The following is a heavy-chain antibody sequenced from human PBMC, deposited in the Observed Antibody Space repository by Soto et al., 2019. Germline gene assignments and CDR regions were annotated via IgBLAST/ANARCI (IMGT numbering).Heavy chain of an antibody. Sequence: SQTLSLTCVISGDSVSSNSAAWNWIRQSPSRGLEWLGRTYYRSKWYNDYAVSVKSRITINPDTSKNQFSLQLNSVTPEDTAVYYCAGDPNWGFSATSYNWFDPWGQGTLVTVSS. CDR2: TYYRSKWYN. J-gene: IGHJ5*02. V-gene: IGHV6-1*01. CDR1: GDSVSSNSAA. D-gene: IGHD7-27*01. CDR3: AGDPNWGFSATSYNWFDP.